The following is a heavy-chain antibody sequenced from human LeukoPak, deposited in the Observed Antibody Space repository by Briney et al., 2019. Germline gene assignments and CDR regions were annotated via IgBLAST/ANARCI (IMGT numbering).Heavy chain of an antibody. J-gene: IGHJ4*02. CDR3: VRGQGGPAE. V-gene: IGHV3-74*01. CDR2: INNDGGNA. D-gene: IGHD1-26*01. Sequence: QPGGSLRLSCTASVFTFSSHRMHWVRQAPWKGLVRISRINNDGGNAVYADSVNGRFTVSRDNAKNVLYLQMNSLRVEDTATYYCVRGQGGPAEWGQGTLVTVSS. CDR1: VFTFSSHR.